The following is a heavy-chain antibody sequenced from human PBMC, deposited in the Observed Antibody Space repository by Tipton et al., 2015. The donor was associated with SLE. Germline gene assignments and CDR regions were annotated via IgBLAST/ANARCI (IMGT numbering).Heavy chain of an antibody. D-gene: IGHD3-3*01. CDR1: GYSISSGYY. CDR2: IHYSGGT. Sequence: TLSLTCTVSGYSISSGYYWGWIRQPPGKGLEWIGSIHYSGGTYYNPSLKSRGTISVDTSKNQFSLKLTSVTAADTAVYYCASLDFCRGYWGFQHWGQGTLVTVSS. J-gene: IGHJ1*01. V-gene: IGHV4-38-2*02. CDR3: ASLDFCRGYWGFQH.